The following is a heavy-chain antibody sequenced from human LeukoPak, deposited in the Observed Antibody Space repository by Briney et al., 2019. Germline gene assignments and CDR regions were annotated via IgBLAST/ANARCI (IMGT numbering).Heavy chain of an antibody. CDR1: GFTFSNYT. Sequence: GGSLRLSCAASGFTFSNYTMSWVRQAPGKGLEWVSVISGSGATTDHADSVMGRFTISRDNSKNTLYLQLDSLRADDTAVYFCAKGLWGAYYYGMDVWGQGTTVTVSS. CDR3: AKGLWGAYYYGMDV. CDR2: ISGSGATT. V-gene: IGHV3-23*01. J-gene: IGHJ6*02. D-gene: IGHD3-16*01.